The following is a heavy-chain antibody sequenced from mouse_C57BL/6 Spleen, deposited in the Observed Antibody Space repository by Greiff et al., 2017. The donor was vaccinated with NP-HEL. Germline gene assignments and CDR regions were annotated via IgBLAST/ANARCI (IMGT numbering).Heavy chain of an antibody. D-gene: IGHD1-1*01. J-gene: IGHJ2*01. CDR2: ISGGGGNT. V-gene: IGHV5-9*01. Sequence: DVMLVESGGGLVKPGGSLKLSCAASGFTFSSYTMSWVRQTPEKRLEWVATISGGGGNTYYPDSVKGRFTISRDNAKTTLYLQMSSLRSEDTALYYCARLTTVVPFDYWGQGTTLTVSS. CDR1: GFTFSSYT. CDR3: ARLTTVVPFDY.